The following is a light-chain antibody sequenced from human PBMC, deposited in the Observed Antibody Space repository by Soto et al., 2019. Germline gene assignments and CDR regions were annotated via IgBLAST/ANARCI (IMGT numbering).Light chain of an antibody. CDR3: QQLNSYPVT. CDR2: AAS. V-gene: IGKV1-9*01. Sequence: DIQLTQSPSFLSASVGDRVIITCRASQGISNHLAWYQQKPGKAPKLLIYAASTLQSGVPSRFSGSGSGTEFTLTVSSLQPEEFATYYCQQLNSYPVTFGQGTRLDI. J-gene: IGKJ5*01. CDR1: QGISNH.